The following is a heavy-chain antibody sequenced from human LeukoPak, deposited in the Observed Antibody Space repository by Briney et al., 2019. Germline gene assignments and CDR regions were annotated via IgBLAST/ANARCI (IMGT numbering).Heavy chain of an antibody. D-gene: IGHD5-12*01. Sequence: PGRSLRLSCAASGFTFSSYWMSWVRQAPGKGLEWVSAISGSGGSTYYADSVKGRFTISRDNSKNTLYLQMNSLRAEDTAVYYCAKDLPSGYDYGAFGYRGQGTLVTVSS. J-gene: IGHJ4*02. CDR2: ISGSGGST. CDR1: GFTFSSYW. V-gene: IGHV3-23*01. CDR3: AKDLPSGYDYGAFGY.